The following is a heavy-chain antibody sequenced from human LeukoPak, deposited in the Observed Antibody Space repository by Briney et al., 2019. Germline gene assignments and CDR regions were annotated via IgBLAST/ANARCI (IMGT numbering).Heavy chain of an antibody. CDR3: ARGPVRGVIQL. CDR1: GFTVSSNY. CDR2: IYSGGST. V-gene: IGHV3-53*01. D-gene: IGHD3-10*01. Sequence: SGGSLRLSCAASGFTVSSNYMSWVRQAPGKGLEWVSVIYSGGSTYYADSAKGRFTSSRDNSKNTLYLQMNSLRAEDTAVYYCARGPVRGVIQLWGQGTLVTVSS. J-gene: IGHJ4*02.